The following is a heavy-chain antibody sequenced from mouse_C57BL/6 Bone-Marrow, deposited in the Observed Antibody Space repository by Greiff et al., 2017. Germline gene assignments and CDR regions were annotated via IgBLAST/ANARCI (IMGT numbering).Heavy chain of an antibody. Sequence: DVMLVESGGGLVKPGGSLKLSCAASGFTFSSYAMSWVRQTPGKRLEWVATISDGGSYTYYPDNVKGRFTLSRDNAQNNLYLQMSHLKSEDTAMFYWAREDYGSSQFSYWGQGTVATVSA. CDR1: GFTFSSYA. CDR2: ISDGGSYT. J-gene: IGHJ3*01. V-gene: IGHV5-4*01. CDR3: AREDYGSSQFSY. D-gene: IGHD1-1*01.